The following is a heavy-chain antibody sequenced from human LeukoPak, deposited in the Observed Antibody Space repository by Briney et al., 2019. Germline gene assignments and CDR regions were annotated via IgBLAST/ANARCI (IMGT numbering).Heavy chain of an antibody. CDR2: VYSGGST. CDR3: ARGPPINYDILTGYYNFDN. J-gene: IGHJ4*02. D-gene: IGHD3-9*01. V-gene: IGHV3-53*01. CDR1: GFTVKTNH. Sequence: PGGSLRLSCAASGFTVKTNHMKWVRQAPGKGLEWVSVVYSGGSTDYADSVKGRFTISRDNSKNTLDLQMSSLRVEDTAVYYCARGPPINYDILTGYYNFDNWGQGTLVTVSS.